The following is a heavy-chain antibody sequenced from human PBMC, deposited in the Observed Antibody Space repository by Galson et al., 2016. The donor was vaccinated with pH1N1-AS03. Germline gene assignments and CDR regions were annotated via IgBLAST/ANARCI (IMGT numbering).Heavy chain of an antibody. CDR1: GFTFSIYA. Sequence: SLRLSCAASGFTFSIYAMTWVRQTPGKGLEWISSIVGTSGTTYYADSVKGRFTISRDNSKNTVYLQMSSLRAEDTAVYCCAKDPSGSEWWGMRGDWYFDLWGRGTLVTVSS. CDR2: IVGTSGTT. CDR3: AKDPSGSEWWGMRGDWYFDL. J-gene: IGHJ2*01. D-gene: IGHD2-15*01. V-gene: IGHV3-23*01.